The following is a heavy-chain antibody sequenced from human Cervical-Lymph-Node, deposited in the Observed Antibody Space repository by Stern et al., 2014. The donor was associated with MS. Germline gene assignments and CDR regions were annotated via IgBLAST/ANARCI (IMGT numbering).Heavy chain of an antibody. CDR1: GGSFNNHA. CDR3: AKGRGSYWFFDL. CDR2: IIPIFGAP. V-gene: IGHV1-69*01. J-gene: IGHJ2*01. D-gene: IGHD1-26*01. Sequence: VQLEESGVEVKKPGSSVKVSCMASGGSFNNHAVSWVRQAPGQGLEWMGGIIPIFGAPDYAQKFQGRVTITADESTSTVYMEFSSLRSEDTAMYYCAKGRGSYWFFDLWGRGTLVIVSS.